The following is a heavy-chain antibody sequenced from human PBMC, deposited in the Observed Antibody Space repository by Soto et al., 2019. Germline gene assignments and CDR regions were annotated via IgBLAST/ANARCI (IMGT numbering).Heavy chain of an antibody. CDR2: IIPIFGTA. J-gene: IGHJ6*02. Sequence: QVQLVQSGAEVKKPGSSVKVSCKASGGTFSSYAISWVRQAPGQGLEWMGGIIPIFGTANYAQKFQGRVTITADESTSTAYMELSSLRSEDTAVYYCATALKQRASRKYYYGMDVWGQGTTVTVSS. CDR1: GGTFSSYA. D-gene: IGHD6-25*01. CDR3: ATALKQRASRKYYYGMDV. V-gene: IGHV1-69*01.